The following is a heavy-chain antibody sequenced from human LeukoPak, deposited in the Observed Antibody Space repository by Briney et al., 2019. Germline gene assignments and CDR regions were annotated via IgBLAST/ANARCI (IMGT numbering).Heavy chain of an antibody. CDR2: ISSSSSYI. J-gene: IGHJ4*02. CDR1: GFTFSSYS. CDR3: ATRKSLGSASFDY. D-gene: IGHD3-10*01. V-gene: IGHV3-21*01. Sequence: GGSLRLSCAASGFTFSSYSMNWVRQAPGKGLEWVSSISSSSSYIYYADSVKGRFTISRDNAKNSLYLQMNSLRAEDTAVYYRATRKSLGSASFDYWGQGTLVTVSS.